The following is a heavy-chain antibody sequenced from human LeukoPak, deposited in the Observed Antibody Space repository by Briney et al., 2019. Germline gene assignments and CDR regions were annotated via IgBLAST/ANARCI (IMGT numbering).Heavy chain of an antibody. CDR3: ARGGSGISNAFDI. J-gene: IGHJ3*02. D-gene: IGHD3-10*01. CDR1: GGSISSTSYY. Sequence: TSETLSLTCTVSGGSISSTSYYWGWIRQPPGKGLEWIGSIYKSGSTYYNPSLKSRVTMSVDTSKNQFSLKLRSVTAADTAVYYCARGGSGISNAFDIWGQGTMVTVSS. CDR2: IYKSGST. V-gene: IGHV4-39*07.